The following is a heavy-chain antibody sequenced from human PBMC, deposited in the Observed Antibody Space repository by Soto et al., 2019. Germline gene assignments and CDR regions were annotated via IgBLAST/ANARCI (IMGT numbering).Heavy chain of an antibody. CDR3: ARDWSRYYDNSGLIWFY. V-gene: IGHV1-18*04. CDR2: ISAYNGDT. Sequence: QIQLVQYGGEVKKPGASVNVSCKASGYTFRSYGISWVRQAPGQGIEWVGWISAYNGDTHYAPKFQDRITLTTETSTDTAYMELRSLRLDDTAVYYCARDWSRYYDNSGLIWFYWGQGSLVTVSS. CDR1: GYTFRSYG. J-gene: IGHJ4*02. D-gene: IGHD3-22*01.